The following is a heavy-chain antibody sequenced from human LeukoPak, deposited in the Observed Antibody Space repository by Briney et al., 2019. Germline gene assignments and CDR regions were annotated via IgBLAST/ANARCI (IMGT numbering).Heavy chain of an antibody. CDR3: AIIAVAGTSRSLDY. D-gene: IGHD6-19*01. V-gene: IGHV1-69*13. CDR2: IIPIFGTA. Sequence: GASVKVSCKASGGTFSSYAISWVRQAPGQGLEWMGGIIPIFGTANYAQKFQGRVTITADESTSTAYMELSSLRSEDTAVYYCAIIAVAGTSRSLDYWGQGTLVTVSS. CDR1: GGTFSSYA. J-gene: IGHJ4*02.